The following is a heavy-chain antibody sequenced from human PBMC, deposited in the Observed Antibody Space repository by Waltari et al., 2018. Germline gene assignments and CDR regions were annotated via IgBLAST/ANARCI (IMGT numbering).Heavy chain of an antibody. Sequence: QLQLQESGPGLVKPSETLSLTCTVSGGSISSSSYYWGWIRQPPGKGLEWIGSIYYSGSTYYTPSRKSRVTISVDTSKNQFSLKLSSVTAADTAVYYCARLGDSSGWLDYWGQGTLVTVSS. CDR3: ARLGDSSGWLDY. V-gene: IGHV4-39*07. D-gene: IGHD6-19*01. CDR1: GGSISSSSYY. J-gene: IGHJ4*02. CDR2: IYYSGST.